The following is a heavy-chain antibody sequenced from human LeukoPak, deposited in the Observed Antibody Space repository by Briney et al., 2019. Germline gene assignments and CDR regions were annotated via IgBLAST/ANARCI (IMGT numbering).Heavy chain of an antibody. CDR2: MWYVGSNK. V-gene: IGHV3-33*01. CDR1: GFTFSSYG. J-gene: IGHJ4*02. D-gene: IGHD3-22*01. Sequence: GGSLRLSCAASGFTFSSYGMPWVRQAPGKGLEWVAVMWYVGSNKYYADSVKGRFTICRDNSKNTLYLQMNSLRAEDTAVYYCAREGYYYDSSGLYYFDYWGQGTLVTVSS. CDR3: AREGYYYDSSGLYYFDY.